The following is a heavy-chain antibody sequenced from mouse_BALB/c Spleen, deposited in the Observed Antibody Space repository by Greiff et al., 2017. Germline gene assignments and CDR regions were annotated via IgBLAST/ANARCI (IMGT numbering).Heavy chain of an antibody. J-gene: IGHJ4*01. D-gene: IGHD2-10*02. CDR3: GYGSAYAMDY. Sequence: EVMLVESGGGLVQPGGSMKLSCVASGFTFSSYWMSWVRQSPEKGLEWVAEIRLKSDNYATHYAESVKGKFTISRDDSKSRLYLQMNSLRAEDTGIYYCGYGSAYAMDYWGQGTSVTVSS. CDR1: GFTFSSYW. CDR2: IRLKSDNYAT. V-gene: IGHV6-6*02.